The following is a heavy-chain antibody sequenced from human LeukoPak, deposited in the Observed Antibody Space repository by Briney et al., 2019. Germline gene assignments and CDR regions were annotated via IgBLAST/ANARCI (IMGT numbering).Heavy chain of an antibody. Sequence: GGSLRLSCEASGFPYSSYVMSWVRQAPGKGLEWIAYINHNAEMIFYPDFVKGRFTISRDNAKNSLYLQMNALRDEDTAIYYCARDHDWAFDLWGQGTLVTVSS. CDR1: GFPYSSYV. CDR3: ARDHDWAFDL. J-gene: IGHJ4*02. D-gene: IGHD3-9*01. V-gene: IGHV3-48*02. CDR2: INHNAEMI.